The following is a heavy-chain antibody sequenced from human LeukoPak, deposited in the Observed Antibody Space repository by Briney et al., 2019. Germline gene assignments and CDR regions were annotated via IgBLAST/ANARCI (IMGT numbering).Heavy chain of an antibody. CDR1: GGSISSSIYY. CDR2: IYYSGTT. J-gene: IGHJ4*02. D-gene: IGHD3-22*01. V-gene: IGHV4-39*07. Sequence: PSETLSLTCTVSGGSISSSIYYWVWIRQPPGKGLEWIGSIYYSGTTYYNPSLKSRVAISVDTSKNQFSLKLSSVTAADTAVYYCARDSPDSIDYHDSSGIDYWGQGTLVTVSS. CDR3: ARDSPDSIDYHDSSGIDY.